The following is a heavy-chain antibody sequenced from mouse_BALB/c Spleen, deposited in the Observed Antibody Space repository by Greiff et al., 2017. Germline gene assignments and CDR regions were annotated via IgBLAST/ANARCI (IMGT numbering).Heavy chain of an antibody. V-gene: IGHV1-54*01. D-gene: IGHD1-1*01. CDR3: ARGGVVPYAMDY. Sequence: QVQLQQSGAELVRPGTSVKVSCKASGYAFTNYLIEWVKQRPGQGLEWIGVINPGSGGTNYNEKFKGKATLTADKSSSTAYMQLSSLTSDDSAVYFCARGGVVPYAMDYWGQGTSVTVSS. CDR2: INPGSGGT. CDR1: GYAFTNYL. J-gene: IGHJ4*01.